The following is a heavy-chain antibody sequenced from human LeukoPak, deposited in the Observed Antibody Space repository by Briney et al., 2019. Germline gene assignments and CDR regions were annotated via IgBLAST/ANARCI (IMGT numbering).Heavy chain of an antibody. CDR2: IYYSGTT. J-gene: IGHJ5*02. Sequence: SGTLSLTCTVSGGSIISSSYNWGWIRQPPGKGLEWIGTIYYSGTTYYNPSVKSRVTISVETSKNEFSLKLNSVTAADTAVYYCARLPTGFPNWFDPWGQGTRVTVSS. D-gene: IGHD2-8*02. CDR1: GGSIISSSYN. V-gene: IGHV4-39*01. CDR3: ARLPTGFPNWFDP.